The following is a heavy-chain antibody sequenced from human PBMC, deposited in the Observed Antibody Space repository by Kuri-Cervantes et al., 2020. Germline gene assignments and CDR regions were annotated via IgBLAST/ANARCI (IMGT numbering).Heavy chain of an antibody. CDR3: AGDSYYYDSSGYYPPAGYYGMDV. Sequence: GGSLRLSCAASGFTFSSYGMHWVRQAPGKGLEWVAVISYDGSNKYYADSVKGRFTISRDNSKNSLYLQMNSLRDEDTAVYYCAGDSYYYDSSGYYPPAGYYGMDVWGQGTTVTVSS. J-gene: IGHJ6*02. V-gene: IGHV3-30*03. CDR2: ISYDGSNK. CDR1: GFTFSSYG. D-gene: IGHD3-22*01.